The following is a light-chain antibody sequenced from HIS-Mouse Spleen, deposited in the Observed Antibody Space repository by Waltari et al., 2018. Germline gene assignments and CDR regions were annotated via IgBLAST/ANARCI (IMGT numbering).Light chain of an antibody. CDR3: AAWDDSLNAWV. V-gene: IGLV1-44*01. Sequence: QSVLTQPPSASGTPGQRVTISCSGSSSNIGSNTVNWYQQLPGTAPQLLIYSNHQRPSGVPDRCSGSTSGTSASLAISGLQSEDEADYYCAAWDDSLNAWVFGGGTKLTVL. J-gene: IGLJ3*02. CDR2: SNH. CDR1: SSNIGSNT.